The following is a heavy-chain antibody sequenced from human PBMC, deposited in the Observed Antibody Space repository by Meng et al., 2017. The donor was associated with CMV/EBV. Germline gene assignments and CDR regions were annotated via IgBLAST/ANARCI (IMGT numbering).Heavy chain of an antibody. J-gene: IGHJ4*02. Sequence: GGSLRLSCAASEFTFSSYAMNWVRQAPGKGLEWVSIISDSGGITYYADSVEGRFTISRDNSKNTLYLQMNSLRAEDTAVYYCAKGGSLRYFDWYPVDYWGQGTLVTVSS. D-gene: IGHD3-9*01. V-gene: IGHV3-23*01. CDR3: AKGGSLRYFDWYPVDY. CDR2: ISDSGGIT. CDR1: EFTFSSYA.